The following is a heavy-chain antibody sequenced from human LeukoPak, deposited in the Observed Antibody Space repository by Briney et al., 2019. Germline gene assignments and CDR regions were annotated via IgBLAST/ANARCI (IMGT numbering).Heavy chain of an antibody. CDR1: GFTFSSDA. V-gene: IGHV3-23*01. J-gene: IGHJ4*02. CDR3: AKASTFGEFNRPFDY. Sequence: PGGSLRLSCAASGFTFSSDAMSWVRQAPGKGLEWVSTISRNGGTTYYSDSVKGRFTISRDNSKNTLFLQMNSLRAEDTAVYYCAKASTFGEFNRPFDYWGQGTLVTVSS. CDR2: ISRNGGTT. D-gene: IGHD3-10*01.